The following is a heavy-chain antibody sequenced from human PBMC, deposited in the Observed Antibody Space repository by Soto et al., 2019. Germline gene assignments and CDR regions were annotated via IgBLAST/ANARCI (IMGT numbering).Heavy chain of an antibody. V-gene: IGHV3-30-3*01. CDR3: ARDGYYYDSSGYSYYFDY. CDR2: MSYDGSNK. Sequence: WGSLGISCASSVFTFSSYGVHWVRQAPGKGLDLVTVMSYDGSNKYHADSVKGRFTLSRDNSKNTLYLQMNSLRAEDTAVYYCARDGYYYDSSGYSYYFDYWGQGTMVTVSS. D-gene: IGHD3-22*01. J-gene: IGHJ4*02. CDR1: VFTFSSYG.